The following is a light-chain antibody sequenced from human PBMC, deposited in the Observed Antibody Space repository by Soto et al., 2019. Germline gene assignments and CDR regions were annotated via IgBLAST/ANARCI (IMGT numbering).Light chain of an antibody. CDR3: LQHYAWPWT. CDR2: RIF. J-gene: IGKJ1*01. CDR1: QSVNGF. Sequence: EIVMTQSPGTLSVFPGESVTLSFRASQSVNGFLDWFQHKPGQAPRLVLKRIFIRAIGVPARFSGSGSETEFTLTINGLQSEDSGVYYCLQHYAWPWTFGQGTKVDIK. V-gene: IGKV3-15*01.